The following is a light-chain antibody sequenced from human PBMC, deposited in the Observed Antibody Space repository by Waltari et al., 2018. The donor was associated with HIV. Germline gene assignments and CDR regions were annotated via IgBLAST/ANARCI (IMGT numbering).Light chain of an antibody. CDR2: TNN. V-gene: IGLV1-44*01. CDR1: STNIGINS. CDR3: EAWDDSLNGVV. J-gene: IGLJ2*01. Sequence: SVLTQPPSESGTPGQRVTISCSGSSTNIGINSVNWYQQFPGTAPKLLIYTNNQRPSGVPKRFSASKSGTSASLAISRLQSEDEADYYCEAWDDSLNGVVFGGGTKLTVL.